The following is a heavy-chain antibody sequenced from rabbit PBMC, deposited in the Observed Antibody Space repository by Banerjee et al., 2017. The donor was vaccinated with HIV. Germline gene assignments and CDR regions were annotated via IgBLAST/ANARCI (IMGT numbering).Heavy chain of an antibody. CDR1: GFSLSNKYV. V-gene: IGHV1S43*01. D-gene: IGHD6-1*01. CDR3: ARNVGDITYGYFTL. J-gene: IGHJ3*01. Sequence: QEQLVESGGGLVTLGGSLTLTCTASGFSLSNKYVMCWVRQAPGKGLEWVACIYTNSGSTWYASWAKGRFTISKSTSLNTVTLQMTNLTGADTATYFCARNVGDITYGYFTLWGQGTLVTVS. CDR2: IYTNSGST.